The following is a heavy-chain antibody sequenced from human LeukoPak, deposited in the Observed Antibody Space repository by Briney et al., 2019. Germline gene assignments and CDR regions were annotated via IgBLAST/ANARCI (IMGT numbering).Heavy chain of an antibody. Sequence: GGSLRLSCAAAGFPFSSYAMSWVRQAPGKGLEWVSAISGSGGSTYYADSVKGRFTISRDNSKNTLYLQMNSLRAEDTAVYYCAKDSVVIDDYWGQGTLVTVSS. CDR2: ISGSGGST. V-gene: IGHV3-23*01. CDR3: AKDSVVIDDY. J-gene: IGHJ4*02. D-gene: IGHD3-22*01. CDR1: GFPFSSYA.